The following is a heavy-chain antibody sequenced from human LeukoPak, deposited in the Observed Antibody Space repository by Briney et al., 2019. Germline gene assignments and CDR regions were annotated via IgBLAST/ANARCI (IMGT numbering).Heavy chain of an antibody. CDR2: ISGSGGST. Sequence: SGGSLRLSCAASGFTFSSYAMSWVRQAPGKGLEWVSAISGSGGSTYYADSVKGRFIISRDNSKNTLYLQMNSLRAEDTAVYYCAKDRAGYYDFWSGYLDYWGQGTLVTVSS. CDR3: AKDRAGYYDFWSGYLDY. J-gene: IGHJ4*02. CDR1: GFTFSSYA. V-gene: IGHV3-23*01. D-gene: IGHD3-3*01.